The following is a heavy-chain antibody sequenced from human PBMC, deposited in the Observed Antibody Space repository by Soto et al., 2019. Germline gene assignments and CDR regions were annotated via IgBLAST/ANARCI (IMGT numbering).Heavy chain of an antibody. CDR1: GGSIRSSSSY. Sequence: SXTRSLTGTVSGGSIRSSSSYWVWIRQPPGKGVEWIGSIYYSGSTYYNPSLKSRVTISVDTSKNQFSLKLSSVTAADTAVYYCARHGEWLDYFDYWGQGTLVTVSS. V-gene: IGHV4-39*01. CDR2: IYYSGST. CDR3: ARHGEWLDYFDY. D-gene: IGHD6-19*01. J-gene: IGHJ4*02.